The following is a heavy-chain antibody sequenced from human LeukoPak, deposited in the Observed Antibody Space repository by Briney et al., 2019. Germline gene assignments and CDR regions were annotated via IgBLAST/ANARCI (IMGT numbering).Heavy chain of an antibody. CDR1: GFTFSSYA. CDR3: ASLYSSSRRGYYGMDV. CDR2: ISGSGGST. Sequence: PGGSLRLSCAASGFTFSSYAMSWVRQAPGKGLEWVSAISGSGGSTYYADSVKGRFTISRDNSKNTLYLQMNSLRAEDTAVYYCASLYSSSRRGYYGMDVWGQGTTVTVSS. V-gene: IGHV3-23*01. J-gene: IGHJ6*02. D-gene: IGHD6-13*01.